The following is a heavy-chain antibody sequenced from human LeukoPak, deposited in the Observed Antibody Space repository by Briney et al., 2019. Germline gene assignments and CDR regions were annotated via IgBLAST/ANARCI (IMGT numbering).Heavy chain of an antibody. D-gene: IGHD4-17*01. J-gene: IGHJ4*02. CDR2: ISSGSSYI. Sequence: GGSLRLSCAASGFTFSTYSMNWGRQAPGKGLEWVSSISSGSSYISYADSVKGRFTVSRDNAKNSLYLQMNSLRAEDTAVYYCASIYGDHAVDFWGQGTLVTVSS. CDR3: ASIYGDHAVDF. V-gene: IGHV3-21*01. CDR1: GFTFSTYS.